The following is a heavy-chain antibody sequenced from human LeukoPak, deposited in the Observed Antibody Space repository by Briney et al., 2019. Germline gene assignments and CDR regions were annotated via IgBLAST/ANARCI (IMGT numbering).Heavy chain of an antibody. CDR1: GVTFSSYV. CDR3: AKYGRSNFDY. CDR2: ISGSGGGT. D-gene: IGHD4-17*01. J-gene: IGHJ4*02. V-gene: IGHV3-23*01. Sequence: GGSLRLSCAASGVTFSSYVMSWVRQAPGKGPEWVSGISGSGGGTYYADSVKGRFAISRDNSKNTLYLQMNSLRAEDTAVYYCAKYGRSNFDYWGQGTLVTVSS.